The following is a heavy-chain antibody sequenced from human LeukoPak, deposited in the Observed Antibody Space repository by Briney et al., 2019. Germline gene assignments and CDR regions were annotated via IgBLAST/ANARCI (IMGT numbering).Heavy chain of an antibody. CDR2: IYYSGST. D-gene: IGHD3-22*01. Sequence: PSETLSLTCTVPGGSISSGGYYWSWIRQHPGKGLEWIGYIYYSGSTYYNPSLKSRVTISVDTSKNQFSLKLSSVTAADTVVYYCARDIDDRPMDVWGQGTTVTVSS. V-gene: IGHV4-31*03. CDR1: GGSISSGGYY. CDR3: ARDIDDRPMDV. J-gene: IGHJ6*02.